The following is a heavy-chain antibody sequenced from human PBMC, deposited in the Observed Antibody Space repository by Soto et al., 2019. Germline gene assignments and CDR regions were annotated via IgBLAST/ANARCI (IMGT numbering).Heavy chain of an antibody. CDR2: TSYDGNNE. J-gene: IGHJ4*02. V-gene: IGHV3-30*18. CDR3: AKDKGVFNWATSYFDY. CDR1: GFTFSNYA. D-gene: IGHD1-1*01. Sequence: GGSLRLSCAASGFTFSNYAMHWVRQSPGKGLEWVALTSYDGNNEYYTDSVKGRFTISRDNSKNTLFLQMNSPRPEDTAVYYCAKDKGVFNWATSYFDYWGQGALVTVSS.